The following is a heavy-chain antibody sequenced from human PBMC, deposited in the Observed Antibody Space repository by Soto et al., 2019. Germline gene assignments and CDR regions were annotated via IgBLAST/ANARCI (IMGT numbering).Heavy chain of an antibody. CDR1: GGPISSGDYY. Sequence: KASETLSLTCTVSGGPISSGDYYWSWIRQPPGKGLEWIGYISYSSGNTYYNPSLRSRVTISVDTSKNQLSLKLRSVTAADTAVYYCARVGGDSSGYYFDSWGQGTLVTVSS. J-gene: IGHJ4*02. D-gene: IGHD3-22*01. V-gene: IGHV4-30-4*01. CDR2: ISYSSGNT. CDR3: ARVGGDSSGYYFDS.